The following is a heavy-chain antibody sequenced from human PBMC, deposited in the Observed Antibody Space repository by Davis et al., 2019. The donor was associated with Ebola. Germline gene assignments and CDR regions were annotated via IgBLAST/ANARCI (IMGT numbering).Heavy chain of an antibody. Sequence: MPSETLSLTCTVSGGSISSGGYYWSWIRQHPGKGLEWIGYIYYSGSTYYNPSLKSRVTISVDTSKNQFSLKLSSETAADTAVYYCARGEAGYSSGWVFDYWGQGTLVTVSS. D-gene: IGHD6-19*01. CDR2: IYYSGST. V-gene: IGHV4-31*03. CDR3: ARGEAGYSSGWVFDY. CDR1: GGSISSGGYY. J-gene: IGHJ4*02.